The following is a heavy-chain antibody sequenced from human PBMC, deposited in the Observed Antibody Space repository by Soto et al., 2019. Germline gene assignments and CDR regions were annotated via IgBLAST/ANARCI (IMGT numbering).Heavy chain of an antibody. V-gene: IGHV3-30-3*01. D-gene: IGHD6-19*01. Sequence: QVQLVESGGGVVQPGRSLRLSCTASGFTFTNYALHWVRQAPGKGLEWVALISYDGNNKYYADSVKGRFTISRDTSNNTLYMQMNSLRSEDTAVYYCTRVRGWYGTGMFDYWGQGTLVTVSS. CDR3: TRVRGWYGTGMFDY. J-gene: IGHJ4*02. CDR1: GFTFTNYA. CDR2: ISYDGNNK.